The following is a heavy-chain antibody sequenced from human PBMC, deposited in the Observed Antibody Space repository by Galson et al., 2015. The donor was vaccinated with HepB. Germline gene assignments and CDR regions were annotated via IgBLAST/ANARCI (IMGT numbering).Heavy chain of an antibody. Sequence: SLRLSCAASGFTFGIYSMNWVRQAPGKGLEWVPSISGSSSSIFYADSLKGRFTISRDNAKNSVYLQMNSLRSDDTAIYYCARDSSGYYLDVFDIWGQGTMVIVSS. CDR3: ARDSSGYYLDVFDI. CDR1: GFTFGIYS. D-gene: IGHD3-22*01. J-gene: IGHJ3*02. V-gene: IGHV3-21*01. CDR2: ISGSSSSI.